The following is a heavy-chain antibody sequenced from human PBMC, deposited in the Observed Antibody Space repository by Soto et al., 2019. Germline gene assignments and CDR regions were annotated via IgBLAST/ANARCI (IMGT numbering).Heavy chain of an antibody. V-gene: IGHV3-53*02. CDR1: GFTVSSNY. D-gene: IGHD3-10*01. CDR3: ARDSRPAGDYYYYYGMDV. J-gene: IGHJ6*02. CDR2: IYSGGST. Sequence: EVQLVETGGGLIQPGGSLRLSCAASGFTVSSNYMSWVRQAAGKGLEWVSVIYSGGSTYYADSVKGRFTISRDNSKNTLYLQMNSLRAEDTAVYYCARDSRPAGDYYYYYGMDVWGQGTTVTVSS.